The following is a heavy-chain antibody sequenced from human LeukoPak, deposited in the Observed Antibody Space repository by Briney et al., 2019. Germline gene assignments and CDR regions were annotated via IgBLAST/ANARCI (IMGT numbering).Heavy chain of an antibody. V-gene: IGHV4-39*01. Sequence: SETLSLTCIVSGGSTSGSSYYWAWIRQPPGKGLEWIGSGFYSGSAYYNPSLKSRVTISVDTSKNQFSLNLSSVTAADTAVYYCARLRGAMTPVTSDFDYWGQGTPVTVSS. CDR2: GFYSGSA. CDR3: ARLRGAMTPVTSDFDY. D-gene: IGHD4-17*01. CDR1: GGSTSGSSYY. J-gene: IGHJ4*02.